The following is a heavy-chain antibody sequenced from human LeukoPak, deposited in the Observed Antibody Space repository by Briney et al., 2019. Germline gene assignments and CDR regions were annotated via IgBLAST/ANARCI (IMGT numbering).Heavy chain of an antibody. CDR3: ATPSYCSSTSCPHDRWFDP. D-gene: IGHD2-2*01. CDR2: FDPEDGET. J-gene: IGHJ5*02. Sequence: ASVTVSCKVSGYTLTELSMHWVRQAPGKGLEWMGGFDPEDGETIYAQKFQGGVTMTEDTSTDTAYMELSSLRSEDTAVYYCATPSYCSSTSCPHDRWFDPWGQGTLVTVSS. CDR1: GYTLTELS. V-gene: IGHV1-24*01.